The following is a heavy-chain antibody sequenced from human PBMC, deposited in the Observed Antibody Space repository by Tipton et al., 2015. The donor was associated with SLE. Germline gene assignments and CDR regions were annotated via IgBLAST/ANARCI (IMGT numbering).Heavy chain of an antibody. J-gene: IGHJ6*02. V-gene: IGHV3-74*01. D-gene: IGHD4/OR15-4a*01. CDR2: LKSDGSDT. CDR1: GFSFSDDW. Sequence: SLRLSCAASGFSFSDDWVHWVRQAPGKGLVWLSRLKSDGSDTVYADSVKGRFAVSRDNSRKTLFLQMNSLRVEDTAIYYCAKARGVLTRGMDVWGLGTTVTVSS. CDR3: AKARGVLTRGMDV.